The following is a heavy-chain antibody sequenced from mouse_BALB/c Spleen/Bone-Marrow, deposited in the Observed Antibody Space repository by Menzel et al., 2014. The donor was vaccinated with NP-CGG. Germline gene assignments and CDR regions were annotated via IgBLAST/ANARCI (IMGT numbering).Heavy chain of an antibody. J-gene: IGHJ3*01. Sequence: VQLQQSGAELVRPGASVKISCKAFGYTFTDYHINWVKQRPGQGLDWIGYINYNQKFKGKATLIVDKSSSTAYMGLSSLTSEDSAVFYCARHGSSYVRFAYWGQGTLVTVSA. D-gene: IGHD1-1*01. CDR3: ARHGSSYVRFAY. CDR1: GYTFTDYH. V-gene: IGHV1-84*01. CDR2: I.